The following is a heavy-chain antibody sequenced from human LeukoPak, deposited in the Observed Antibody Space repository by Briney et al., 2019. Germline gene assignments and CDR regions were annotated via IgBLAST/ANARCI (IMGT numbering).Heavy chain of an antibody. CDR2: ISSSGSTI. Sequence: GGSLRLSCAASGFTFSDYYMSWIRQAPGKGLEWVSYISSSGSTIYYADSVKGRFTISRDNAKNSLYLQMNSLSAEDTAVYYCARSHSSSSKTSWGQGTLVTVSS. D-gene: IGHD6-6*01. J-gene: IGHJ5*02. CDR1: GFTFSDYY. V-gene: IGHV3-11*04. CDR3: ARSHSSSSKTS.